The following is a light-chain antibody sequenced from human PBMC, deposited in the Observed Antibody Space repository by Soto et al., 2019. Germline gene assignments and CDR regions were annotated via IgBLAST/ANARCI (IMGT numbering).Light chain of an antibody. CDR2: SAS. V-gene: IGKV3-15*01. CDR1: QRVGIN. J-gene: IGKJ1*01. Sequence: EIVMTQSPATLSVSPGETATLSCRASQRVGINLAWYQQKPGQAPRLLIYSASTRASGIPDRFSGSGSGTEFTLTICSLQSEDFAFFYCQQYDGWPRTFGQGTKVDIK. CDR3: QQYDGWPRT.